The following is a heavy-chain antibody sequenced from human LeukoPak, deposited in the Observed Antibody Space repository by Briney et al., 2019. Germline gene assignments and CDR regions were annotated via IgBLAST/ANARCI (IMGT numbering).Heavy chain of an antibody. Sequence: SETLSLTCTVSGGSISSGGYYWRWIRQHPGTGLEWIGYIYYSGSIYYNPSLKSRVTISVDTSKNQFSLKLSSVTAADTAVYYCARVSYDILTGYFFAIDYWGQGTLVTVSS. CDR3: ARVSYDILTGYFFAIDY. V-gene: IGHV4-31*03. CDR1: GGSISSGGYY. CDR2: IYYSGSI. D-gene: IGHD3-9*01. J-gene: IGHJ4*02.